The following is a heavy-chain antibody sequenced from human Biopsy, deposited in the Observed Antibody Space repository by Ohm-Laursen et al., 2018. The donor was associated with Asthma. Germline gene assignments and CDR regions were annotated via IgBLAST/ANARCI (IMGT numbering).Heavy chain of an antibody. D-gene: IGHD2-15*01. CDR2: ISYSGST. V-gene: IGHV4-61*01. Sequence: SVTLSLPCTVSGRSVSSGSYYWSWIRQPPAKGLAWDSSISYSGSTDYNLPLKSRLNISMDTSKNQFSLKLSSVTAADTAVYYCARVPTTLRYFDLWGRGTLVTVSS. CDR1: GRSVSSGSYY. CDR3: ARVPTTLRYFDL. J-gene: IGHJ2*01.